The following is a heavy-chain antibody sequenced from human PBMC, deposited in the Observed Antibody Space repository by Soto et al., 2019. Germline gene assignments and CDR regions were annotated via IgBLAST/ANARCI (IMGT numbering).Heavy chain of an antibody. CDR3: AGIITGTTFYGVFVP. CDR1: GGSISSSSYY. D-gene: IGHD1-7*01. CDR2: IYYSGST. Sequence: SETLSLTCTVSGGSISSSSYYWGWIRQPPGKGLEWIGSIYYSGSTYYNPSLKSRVTISVDTSKNQFSLKLSSVTAADTAVYYCAGIITGTTFYGVFVPWGQGTLVTVSS. V-gene: IGHV4-39*01. J-gene: IGHJ5*02.